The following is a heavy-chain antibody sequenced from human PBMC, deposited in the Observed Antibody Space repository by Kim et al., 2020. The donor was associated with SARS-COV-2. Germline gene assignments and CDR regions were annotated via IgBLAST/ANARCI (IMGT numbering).Heavy chain of an antibody. Sequence: ASVKVSCKASGYTFTSYDINWVRQATGQGLEWMGWMNPNSGNTCYAQKLQGRVTMTRNTSISTAYMELSSLRSEDTAVYYCARSTTGTHYYYYYGMNVWGQGTTVTVPS. CDR1: GYTFTSYD. J-gene: IGHJ6*02. D-gene: IGHD4-17*01. CDR3: ARSTTGTHYYYYYGMNV. CDR2: MNPNSGNT. V-gene: IGHV1-8*01.